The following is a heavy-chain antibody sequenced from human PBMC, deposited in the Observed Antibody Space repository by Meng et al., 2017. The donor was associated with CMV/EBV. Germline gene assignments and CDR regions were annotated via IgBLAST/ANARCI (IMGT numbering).Heavy chain of an antibody. CDR2: IYYSGST. CDR3: ARAAPDYYDSSGPPDY. V-gene: IGHV4-30-4*08. CDR1: GGSISSGDYD. Sequence: QAQLQWSVPLLVQPSQPLSLTCTVAGGSISSGDYDWSWIRQPPGKGLEWIGYIYYSGSTYYNPSLKSRVTISVDTSKNQFSLKLSSVTAADTAVYYCARAAPDYYDSSGPPDYWGQGTLVTVSS. J-gene: IGHJ4*02. D-gene: IGHD3-22*01.